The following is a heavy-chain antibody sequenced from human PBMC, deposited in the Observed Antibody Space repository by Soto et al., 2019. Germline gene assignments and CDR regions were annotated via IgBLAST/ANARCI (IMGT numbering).Heavy chain of an antibody. CDR3: ASEPSPYYYGSGSYTTNWFDP. D-gene: IGHD3-10*01. CDR2: IIPIFGTA. J-gene: IGHJ5*02. CDR1: GGTFSSSA. Sequence: PVKVSCKASGGTFSSSAIRWVRQAPGQRLEWMGGIIPIFGTANYAQKFQGRVTITADESTSTAYMELSSLRSEDTAVYYCASEPSPYYYGSGSYTTNWFDPWGQGTLVTVSS. V-gene: IGHV1-69*01.